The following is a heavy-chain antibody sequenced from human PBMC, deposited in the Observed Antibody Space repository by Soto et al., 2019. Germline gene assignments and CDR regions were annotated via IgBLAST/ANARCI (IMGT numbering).Heavy chain of an antibody. CDR1: GFTFSSYA. V-gene: IGHV3-64*01. D-gene: IGHD2-21*01. J-gene: IGHJ6*02. CDR2: ITSNGNYT. Sequence: GGSLRLSCAASGFTFSSYAMHWVRQAPGKGLEYVSAITSNGNYTDYASSVKGRFTISRDNSKNTLYLQMGSLRAEDMAVYYCARRIPFGYSMDVWGQGTTVTASS. CDR3: ARRIPFGYSMDV.